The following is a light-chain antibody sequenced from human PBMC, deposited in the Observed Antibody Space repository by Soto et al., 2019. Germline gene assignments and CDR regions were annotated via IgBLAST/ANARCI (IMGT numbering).Light chain of an antibody. CDR1: QSVSSNY. CDR2: GAS. CDR3: RQCVSAPAGT. V-gene: IGKV3-20*01. Sequence: EIVLTQSPGTLSLSPGERDTLSCRASQSVSSNYLAWYQQKPGQAPRLLIYGASSRATGIPDRFTGSGAGNDFLRTICILVPENFSLHYGRQCVSAPAGTYGQGPKL. J-gene: IGKJ1*01.